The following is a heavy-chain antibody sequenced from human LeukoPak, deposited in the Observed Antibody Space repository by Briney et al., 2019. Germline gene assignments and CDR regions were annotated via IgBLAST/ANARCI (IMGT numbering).Heavy chain of an antibody. D-gene: IGHD6-19*01. V-gene: IGHV1-46*01. CDR3: ARGARYSSGTRGRSYYYYYYMDV. CDR1: GYTFTSNY. Sequence: ASVKVSCKASGYTFTSNYMHWVRQAPGQGLELMGIINTSGGSTTYAQTFQSRVTMTRDMSTSTVYMELSSLRSEDTAVYYCARGARYSSGTRGRSYYYYYYMDVWGKGTTVTVSS. CDR2: INTSGGST. J-gene: IGHJ6*03.